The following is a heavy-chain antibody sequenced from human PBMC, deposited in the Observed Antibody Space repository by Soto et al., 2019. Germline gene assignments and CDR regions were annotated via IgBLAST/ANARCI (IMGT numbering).Heavy chain of an antibody. J-gene: IGHJ4*02. CDR3: ARALGCSPLSY. D-gene: IGHD3-10*02. CDR2: IYHTGST. Sequence: SETLSLTCSVSGGSISTVGHYWTWIRQPPGKGLEWIGSIYHTGSTYYSKSLRSRLTMSVDTSKSQFSLRLSSVTAADTAVYYCARALGCSPLSYWGQGTLVTVSS. V-gene: IGHV4-31*03. CDR1: GGSISTVGHY.